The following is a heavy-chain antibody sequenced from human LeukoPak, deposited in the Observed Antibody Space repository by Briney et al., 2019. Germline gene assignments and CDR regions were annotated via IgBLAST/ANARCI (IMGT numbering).Heavy chain of an antibody. D-gene: IGHD2-2*02. CDR3: ARANRGGYRDWFDP. V-gene: IGHV3-74*01. CDR1: GFTFSSYW. J-gene: IGHJ5*02. Sequence: PGGSLRLSCAASGFTFSSYWMNWVRQAPGKGLVWVSRIASDGSSTTYADSVKGRFTISRDNSKNTLYLQMNSLRAEDTAVYYCARANRGGYRDWFDPWGQGTLVTVSS. CDR2: IASDGSST.